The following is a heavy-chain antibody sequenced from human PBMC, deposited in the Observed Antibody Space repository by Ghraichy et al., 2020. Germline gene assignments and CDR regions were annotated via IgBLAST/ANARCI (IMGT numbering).Heavy chain of an antibody. CDR3: ARVWRRWDSSIWYPDRFDY. Sequence: SETLSLTCTVSGGSISSGGYYWSWIRQHPGKGLEWIGYIYYSGSTYYNPSLKSRVTISVDTSKNQFSLKLSSVTAADTAVDYCARVWRRWDSSIWYPDRFDYWGQGTLVTVSS. V-gene: IGHV4-31*03. D-gene: IGHD6-13*01. CDR1: GGSISSGGYY. J-gene: IGHJ4*02. CDR2: IYYSGST.